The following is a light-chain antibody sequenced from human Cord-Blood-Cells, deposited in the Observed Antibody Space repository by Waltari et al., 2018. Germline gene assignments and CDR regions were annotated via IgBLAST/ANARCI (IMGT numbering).Light chain of an antibody. CDR1: QSVSSSY. Sequence: EIVMTQSPATLSLSPGERATLSCRASQSVSSSYLSWYQQKPGQAPRLLIYGASTRATGIPARFSGSGSGTDFTLTISNLQPEDFAVYYCQQDYNLPTFGQGTKVEIK. CDR3: QQDYNLPT. J-gene: IGKJ1*01. V-gene: IGKV3D-7*01. CDR2: GAS.